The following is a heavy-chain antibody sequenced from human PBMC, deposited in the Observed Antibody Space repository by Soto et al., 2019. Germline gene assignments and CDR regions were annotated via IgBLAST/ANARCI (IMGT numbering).Heavy chain of an antibody. CDR3: ARGFMITFGGVILPFDP. V-gene: IGHV1-3*01. Sequence: QVQLVQSGAEVKKPGASVKVSCKASGYTFTSYAMHWVRQAPGQRLEWMGWINAGNGNTKYSQKFQGRVTITRDTSASTAYMELSSLRSEDTAVYYCARGFMITFGGVILPFDPWGQGTLVTVSS. CDR2: INAGNGNT. D-gene: IGHD3-16*01. J-gene: IGHJ5*02. CDR1: GYTFTSYA.